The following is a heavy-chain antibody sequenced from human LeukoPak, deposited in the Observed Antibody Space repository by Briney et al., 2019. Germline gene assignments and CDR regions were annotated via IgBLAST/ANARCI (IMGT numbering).Heavy chain of an antibody. CDR1: GYSISSGYY. CDR3: ASGPFRYCSGGSCNEENWFDP. CDR2: IYHSGST. J-gene: IGHJ5*02. Sequence: SPSETLSLTCTVSGYSISSGYYWGWIRQSPGQGLEWIGTIYHSGSTFYNPSLKSRVTISVDTSKNQFSLKLRSVTATDTAVYYCASGPFRYCSGGSCNEENWFDPWGQGTLVTVSS. V-gene: IGHV4-38-2*02. D-gene: IGHD2-15*01.